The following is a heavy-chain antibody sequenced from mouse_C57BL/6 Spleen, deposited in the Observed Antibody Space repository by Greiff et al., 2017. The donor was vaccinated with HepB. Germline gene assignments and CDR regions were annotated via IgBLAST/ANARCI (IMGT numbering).Heavy chain of an antibody. CDR1: GYTFTSYW. Sequence: VQLQQPGAELVKPGASVKLSCKASGYTFTSYWMHWVKQRPGQGLEWIGMIHPNSGSTNYNEKFKSKATLTVDKSSSTAYMQLSSLTSEDSAVYYWATITTVVATYYAMDYWGQGTSVTVSS. CDR2: IHPNSGST. V-gene: IGHV1-64*01. CDR3: ATITTVVATYYAMDY. J-gene: IGHJ4*01. D-gene: IGHD1-1*01.